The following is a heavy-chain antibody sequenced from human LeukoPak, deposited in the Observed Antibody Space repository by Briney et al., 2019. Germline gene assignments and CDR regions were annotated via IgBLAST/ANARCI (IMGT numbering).Heavy chain of an antibody. CDR1: GDSISSANYF. D-gene: IGHD3-16*02. V-gene: IGHV4-30-4*01. CDR3: ARDMRSYRAFDY. CDR2: IHYSGTT. Sequence: PSETLSLTCTVSGDSISSANYFWSWIRQPPGKGLEWIGYIHYSGTTYYNPSLKSRVTISVDKSKNQFSLKLSSVTAADTAVYYCARDMRSYRAFDYWGQGTLVTVSS. J-gene: IGHJ4*02.